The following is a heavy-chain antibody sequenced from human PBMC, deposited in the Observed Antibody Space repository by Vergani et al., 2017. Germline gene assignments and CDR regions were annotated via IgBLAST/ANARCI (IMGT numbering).Heavy chain of an antibody. Sequence: EVELVQSGPEMRKPGESLKISCKGSEYSFGNYWIGWVRQMPGKGLEWMGIIYPADSDTRYSPSFQGQVTISTDKSISTAVLQWDSLKASDTAIDYCARDTTYTDSWGRETLVTVSS. D-gene: IGHD1-1*01. CDR2: IYPADSDT. V-gene: IGHV5-51*03. CDR3: ARDTTYTDS. J-gene: IGHJ4*02. CDR1: EYSFGNYW.